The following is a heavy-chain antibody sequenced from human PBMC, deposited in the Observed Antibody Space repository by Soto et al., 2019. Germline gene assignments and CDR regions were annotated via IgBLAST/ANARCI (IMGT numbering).Heavy chain of an antibody. D-gene: IGHD3-3*01. CDR3: ARLWGGYYPRGAFDI. J-gene: IGHJ3*02. CDR1: GYSFNIYW. Sequence: PGESLKISCQGSGYSFNIYWITWVRQMPWKGLEWVGRIDPSDSKTNYSPSFQGHVAISADKSISTAYLQWSSLKASDTAMYYCARLWGGYYPRGAFDIWGQGTMVNVSS. V-gene: IGHV5-10-1*01. CDR2: IDPSDSKT.